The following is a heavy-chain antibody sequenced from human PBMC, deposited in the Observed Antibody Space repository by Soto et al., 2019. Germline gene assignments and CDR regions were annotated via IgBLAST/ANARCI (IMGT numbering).Heavy chain of an antibody. Sequence: QVQLVQSGAEVKKPGASVKVSCKASGYTFTNFGISWVRQAPGQGLEWMGWISAYNGNTNYAQKFQGRVTMTTDTSTSTADMEVRSLRFDVTAVYYCARGGPPIDYWGQGTLVTVSS. CDR2: ISAYNGNT. D-gene: IGHD3-16*01. CDR3: ARGGPPIDY. J-gene: IGHJ4*02. CDR1: GYTFTNFG. V-gene: IGHV1-18*01.